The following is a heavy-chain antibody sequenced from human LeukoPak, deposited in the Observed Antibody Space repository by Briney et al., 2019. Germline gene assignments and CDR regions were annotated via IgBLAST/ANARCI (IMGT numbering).Heavy chain of an antibody. CDR1: GGSISSGGYY. Sequence: PSETLSLTCTVSGGSISSGGYYWSWIRQHPGKGLEWIGYIYYSGSTYYNPSLKSRVTISVDTSKNQFSLRLSSVTAADTAVYYCATARGCSNGVCSSIGLDYWGQGTLVTVSS. V-gene: IGHV4-31*03. D-gene: IGHD2-8*01. CDR2: IYYSGST. J-gene: IGHJ4*02. CDR3: ATARGCSNGVCSSIGLDY.